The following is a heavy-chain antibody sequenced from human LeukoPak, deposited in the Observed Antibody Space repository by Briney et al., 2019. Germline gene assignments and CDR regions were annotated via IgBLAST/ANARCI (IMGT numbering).Heavy chain of an antibody. V-gene: IGHV3-48*04. D-gene: IGHD2-2*02. CDR3: AGGNTGYCSSTSCYSYDAFDI. CDR2: NSSSSSTI. Sequence: GGSLRLSCAASGFTFSSYSMNWVRQAPGKGLEWVSYNSSSSSTIYYADSVKGRFTISRDNAKNSLYLQMNSLRAEDTAVYYCAGGNTGYCSSTSCYSYDAFDIWGQGTMVTVSS. CDR1: GFTFSSYS. J-gene: IGHJ3*02.